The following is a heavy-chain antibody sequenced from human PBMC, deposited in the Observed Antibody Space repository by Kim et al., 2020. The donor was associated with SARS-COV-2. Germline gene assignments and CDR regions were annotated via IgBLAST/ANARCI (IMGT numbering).Heavy chain of an antibody. Sequence: SETLSLTCSVSGGSLSSYHWSWLRQPPGKGLEWIGHIYNSGSTNYNPSLRSRVTISVDMSKNQISLKLTSVTPADTAVYHCARSDSYCGSSNCYSGVDCFDVWPGDTGHRLF. CDR3: ARSDSYCGSSNCYSGVDCFDV. J-gene: IGHJ3*01. V-gene: IGHV4-59*13. D-gene: IGHD2-2*02. CDR1: GGSLSSYH. CDR2: IYNSGST.